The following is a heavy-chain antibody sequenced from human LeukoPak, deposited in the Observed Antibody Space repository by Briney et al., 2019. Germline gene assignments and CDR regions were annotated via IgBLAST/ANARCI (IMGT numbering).Heavy chain of an antibody. J-gene: IGHJ4*02. CDR2: ISSSSSYI. D-gene: IGHD3-16*01. CDR1: GFTFSSYS. V-gene: IGHV3-21*01. Sequence: GGSQRLSCAASGFTFSSYSMNWVRQAPGKGLEWVSSISSSSSYIYYADSVKGRFTISRDNAKNSLYLQMNSLRAEDTAVYYCAREGLPNFDYWGQGTLVTVSS. CDR3: AREGLPNFDY.